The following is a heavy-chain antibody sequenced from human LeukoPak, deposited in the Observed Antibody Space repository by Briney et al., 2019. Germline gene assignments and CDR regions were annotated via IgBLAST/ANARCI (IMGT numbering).Heavy chain of an antibody. CDR2: ISYDGSYK. CDR3: AKDLYSSGSAY. CDR1: GFTFSSYA. D-gene: IGHD6-19*01. V-gene: IGHV3-30*04. Sequence: GGSLRLSCAASGFTFSSYAMHWVRRAPGKGLEWVAVISYDGSYKDYADSVKGRFTISRDNSKNTLYLQMNSLRAEDTAVYYCAKDLYSSGSAYWGQGTLVTVSS. J-gene: IGHJ4*02.